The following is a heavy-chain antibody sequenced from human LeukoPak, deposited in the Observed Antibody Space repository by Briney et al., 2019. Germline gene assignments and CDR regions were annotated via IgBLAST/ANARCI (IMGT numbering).Heavy chain of an antibody. D-gene: IGHD4-17*01. CDR3: AREGLPPIHGAVTIYYFDY. J-gene: IGHJ4*02. V-gene: IGHV3-7*01. CDR2: IKQDGSEK. CDR1: GFTFSSYW. Sequence: PGGSLRLYCAASGFTFSSYWMSWVRQAPGKGLEWVANIKQDGSEKYYVDSVKGRFTISRDNAKNSLYLQMNSLRAEDTAVYYCAREGLPPIHGAVTIYYFDYWGQGTLVTVSS.